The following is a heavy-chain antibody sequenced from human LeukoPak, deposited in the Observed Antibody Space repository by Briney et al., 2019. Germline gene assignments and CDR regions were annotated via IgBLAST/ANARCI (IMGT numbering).Heavy chain of an antibody. J-gene: IGHJ4*02. D-gene: IGHD3-22*01. CDR3: AEGRSSGYYDY. CDR1: GFTFSSYW. V-gene: IGHV3-74*01. CDR2: INSDGSST. Sequence: GSLRLSCAASGFTFSSYWMHRVRQAPGKGLVWVSRINSDGSSTSYADSVKGRFTISRDNAKNTLYLQMNSLRAEDTAVYYCAEGRSSGYYDYWGQGTLVTVSS.